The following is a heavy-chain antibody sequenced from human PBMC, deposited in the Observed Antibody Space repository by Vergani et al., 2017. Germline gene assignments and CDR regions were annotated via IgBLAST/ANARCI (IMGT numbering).Heavy chain of an antibody. V-gene: IGHV1-2*02. J-gene: IGHJ4*02. D-gene: IGHD1-26*01. CDR3: ARTADKWELPHRRYFDY. Sequence: QVQLVQSGAEVKKPGASVKVSYKASGYTFTGYYMHWVRQAPGQGLEWMGWINPNSGGTNYAQKFQGRVTMTRDTSISTAYMELSRLRSDDTAVYYCARTADKWELPHRRYFDYWGQGTLVTVSS. CDR2: INPNSGGT. CDR1: GYTFTGYY.